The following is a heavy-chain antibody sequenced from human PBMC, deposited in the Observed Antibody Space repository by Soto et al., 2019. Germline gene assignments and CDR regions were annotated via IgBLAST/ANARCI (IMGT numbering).Heavy chain of an antibody. CDR2: IWYDGSNK. V-gene: IGHV3-33*01. CDR3: ARSYYSGSGSYFAFDY. Sequence: GGSLRLSCAASGFTFSSYGMHWVRQAPGKGLEWVAIIWYDGSNKYYVDSVKGRFTISRDNSKNTLYLQMNSLRAEDTAVYYCARSYYSGSGSYFAFDYWGQGTLVTVSS. J-gene: IGHJ4*02. CDR1: GFTFSSYG. D-gene: IGHD3-10*01.